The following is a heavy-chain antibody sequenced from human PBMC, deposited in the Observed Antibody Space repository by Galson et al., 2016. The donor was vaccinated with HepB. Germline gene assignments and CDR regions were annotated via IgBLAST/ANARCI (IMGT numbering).Heavy chain of an antibody. V-gene: IGHV3-23*01. CDR3: ASMGGGSGSWYKV. CDR2: ISGSGDTT. D-gene: IGHD6-13*01. CDR1: GFTFSSYP. J-gene: IGHJ4*02. Sequence: SLRLSCAASGFTFSSYPMSWVRQAPGKGLEWVSRISGSGDTTNYADSVRGRFTISRDNSKSTLFLQLSSLRAGDTAVYYCASMGGGSGSWYKVWGQRNLVTVSS.